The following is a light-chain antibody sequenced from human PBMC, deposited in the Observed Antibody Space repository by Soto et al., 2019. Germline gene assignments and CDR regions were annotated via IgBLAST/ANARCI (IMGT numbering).Light chain of an antibody. V-gene: IGLV1-44*01. CDR2: SNN. CDR1: SSNIGSNA. Sequence: QSVLTQPPSASGTPGQRVTISCSGSSSNIGSNAVNWYRHLPGTAPKLLIYSNNQRPSGVPDRFSGSKSGTSASLAISGLQSEDEADYYCAAWDDSLSAYVFGTGTKLTVL. J-gene: IGLJ1*01. CDR3: AAWDDSLSAYV.